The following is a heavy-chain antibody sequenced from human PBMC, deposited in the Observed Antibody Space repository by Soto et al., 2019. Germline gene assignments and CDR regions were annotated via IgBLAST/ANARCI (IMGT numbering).Heavy chain of an antibody. V-gene: IGHV3-74*02. Sequence: EVQLVESGGGLVQHGGSLRLSCAASGFTFSNYWIHWVRQAPGKGLVWVSRINSDGTTTNYADSVKGRFTISRDNARNTVFLQMNSLRAEDTAVYYCANSERGVYGDFAWGQGTLVTVSS. J-gene: IGHJ5*02. D-gene: IGHD4-17*01. CDR1: GFTFSNYW. CDR3: ANSERGVYGDFA. CDR2: INSDGTTT.